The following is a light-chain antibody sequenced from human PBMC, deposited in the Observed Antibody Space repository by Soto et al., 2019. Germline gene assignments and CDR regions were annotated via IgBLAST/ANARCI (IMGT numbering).Light chain of an antibody. J-gene: IGLJ1*01. CDR3: AACDDSLSGHV. CDR2: RNN. V-gene: IGLV1-47*01. Sequence: QAVLTQPPSASGTPGQRVTISCSGSSSNIGSNYVYWYQQLPGTAPKLLIYRNNQRPSGVPDRFSGSKSGNSASLAISGLRSEDEADYYRAACDDSLSGHVFGTGTKLTVL. CDR1: SSNIGSNY.